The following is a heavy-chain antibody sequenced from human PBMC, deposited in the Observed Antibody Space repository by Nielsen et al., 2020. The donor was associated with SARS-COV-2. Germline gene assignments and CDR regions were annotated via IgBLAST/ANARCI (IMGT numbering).Heavy chain of an antibody. CDR3: ARGEAATPGY. D-gene: IGHD6-13*01. CDR2: INPSGGST. J-gene: IGHJ4*02. V-gene: IGHV1-46*01. Sequence: WVRQAPGQGLEWMGIINPSGGSTSYAQKFQGRVTMTRDTSTSIVYMELSSLRSEDTAVYYCARGEAATPGYWGQGTLVTVSS.